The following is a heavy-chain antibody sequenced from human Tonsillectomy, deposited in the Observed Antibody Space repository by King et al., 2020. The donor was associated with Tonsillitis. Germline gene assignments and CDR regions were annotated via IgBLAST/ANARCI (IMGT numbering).Heavy chain of an antibody. J-gene: IGHJ6*03. CDR1: GGSISSYY. D-gene: IGHD3-16*02. V-gene: IGHV4-59*08. CDR3: ARTAYDYIWGSYRDYYFYYRDV. Sequence: VQLQESGPGLVKPSETLSLTCTVSGGSISSYYWSWIRQPPGKGLEWIGYIYYSGSTNYNPSLKSRVPISVDTSKNRFSLKLSSVTAADTAVYYCARTAYDYIWGSYRDYYFYYRDVWGKGATVTVSS. CDR2: IYYSGST.